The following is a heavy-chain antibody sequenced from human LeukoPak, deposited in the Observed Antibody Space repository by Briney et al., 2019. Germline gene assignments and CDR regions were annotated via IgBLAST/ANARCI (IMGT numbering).Heavy chain of an antibody. CDR2: ISSSSSYI. D-gene: IGHD3-22*01. CDR3: ARDGSQAWLFDFDY. CDR1: GFTFSSYS. J-gene: IGHJ4*02. V-gene: IGHV3-21*01. Sequence: GGSLRLSCAASGFTFSSYSMDWVRQAPGKGLEWVSSISSSSSYIYYADSVKGRFTISRDNAKNSLYLQMNSLRAEDTAVYYCARDGSQAWLFDFDYWGQGTLVTVSS.